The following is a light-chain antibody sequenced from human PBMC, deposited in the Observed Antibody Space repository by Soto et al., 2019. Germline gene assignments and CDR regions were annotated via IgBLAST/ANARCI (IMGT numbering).Light chain of an antibody. CDR1: QSFSSY. CDR3: QQRSNWPPSIT. V-gene: IGKV3-11*01. J-gene: IGKJ5*01. Sequence: EIVLTQSPATLSLSPGERATLSCRAIQSFSSYLAWYRQKPGQAPRLLIYDASNRATGIPARFSGSGSGTDFTLTISSLEPEDFAVYYCQQRSNWPPSITFGQGTRLEIK. CDR2: DAS.